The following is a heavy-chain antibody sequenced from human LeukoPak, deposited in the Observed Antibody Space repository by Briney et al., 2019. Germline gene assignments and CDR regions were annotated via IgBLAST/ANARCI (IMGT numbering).Heavy chain of an antibody. Sequence: SETLSLTCAVYGGSFSGYYWSWIRQPPGKGLEWIGEINHSGSTNYNPSLKSRVTISVDTSKSQFSLKLSSVTAADTAVYYCAGRITIFGVAVRDFDYWGREPWSPSPQ. CDR3: AGRITIFGVAVRDFDY. CDR1: GGSFSGYY. J-gene: IGHJ4*02. D-gene: IGHD3-3*01. CDR2: INHSGST. V-gene: IGHV4-34*01.